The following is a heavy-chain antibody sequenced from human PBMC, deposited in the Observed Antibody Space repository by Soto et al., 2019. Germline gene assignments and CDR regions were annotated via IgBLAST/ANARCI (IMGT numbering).Heavy chain of an antibody. V-gene: IGHV3-21*01. CDR3: ARDQERYFDWLPRVYGMDV. CDR1: GFNFGTYN. CDR2: ISSSSSYI. D-gene: IGHD3-9*01. J-gene: IGHJ6*02. Sequence: GWSLSLTCAASGFNFGTYNMNGVRQAPGKGLEWVSSISSSSSYIYYADSVKGRFTISRDNAKNSLYLQMNSLRAEDTAVYYCARDQERYFDWLPRVYGMDVWGQGTTVTVSS.